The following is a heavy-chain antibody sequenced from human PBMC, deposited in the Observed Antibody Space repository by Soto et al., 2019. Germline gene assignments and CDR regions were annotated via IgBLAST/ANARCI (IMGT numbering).Heavy chain of an antibody. CDR3: AKDQTYYDFWSGSNFDY. V-gene: IGHV3-30*18. J-gene: IGHJ4*02. Sequence: GGSLRLSCAASGFTFSSYGMHWVRQAPGKGLEWVAVISYDGSNKYYADSVKGRFTISRDNSKNTLYLQMNSLRAEDTAVYYCAKDQTYYDFWSGSNFDYWGQGT. CDR2: ISYDGSNK. CDR1: GFTFSSYG. D-gene: IGHD3-3*01.